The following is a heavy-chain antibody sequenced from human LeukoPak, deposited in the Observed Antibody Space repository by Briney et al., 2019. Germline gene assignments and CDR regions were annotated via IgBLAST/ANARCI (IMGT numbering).Heavy chain of an antibody. CDR3: AREGWGLSVADAFDI. J-gene: IGHJ3*02. Sequence: GGSLRLSCAASGFTFSSYEMNWVRQAPGKGLEWVSYISGGGTTIYLADSVKGRFTISRDNAKNSLYLQMNSLRAEGTAVYYCAREGWGLSVADAFDIWGQGTMVTVSS. V-gene: IGHV3-48*03. CDR1: GFTFSSYE. CDR2: ISGGGTTI. D-gene: IGHD1-26*01.